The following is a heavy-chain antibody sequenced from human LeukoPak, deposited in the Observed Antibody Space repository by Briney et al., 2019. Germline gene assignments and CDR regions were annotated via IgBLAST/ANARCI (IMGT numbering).Heavy chain of an antibody. CDR2: VNHGGST. CDR1: GTSFSRFY. Sequence: NPSETLSLTCAVYGTSFSRFYWSWIRQPPGKGLEWIGEVNHGGSTNYNPSLKSRVTISVDTAKNQLSLKLSSVTAADTAVYYCSRGGGVAVADYFFDYWGQGTLVTVSS. V-gene: IGHV4-34*01. D-gene: IGHD6-19*01. CDR3: SRGGGVAVADYFFDY. J-gene: IGHJ4*02.